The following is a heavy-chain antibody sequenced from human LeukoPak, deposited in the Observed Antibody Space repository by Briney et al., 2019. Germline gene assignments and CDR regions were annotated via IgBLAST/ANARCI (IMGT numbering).Heavy chain of an antibody. D-gene: IGHD5-18*01. CDR3: ARDRRGLPPHYGMDV. CDR1: GGSVIIDTYY. Sequence: PSETLSLTCTVSGGSVIIDTYYWSWIRQPPGKGLEWIGYIYYNGRTNYNPSLKSRVTILVDTSKNQFSLKLNSVTAADTAVYYCARDRRGLPPHYGMDVWGQGTTVTVSS. J-gene: IGHJ6*02. V-gene: IGHV4-61*01. CDR2: IYYNGRT.